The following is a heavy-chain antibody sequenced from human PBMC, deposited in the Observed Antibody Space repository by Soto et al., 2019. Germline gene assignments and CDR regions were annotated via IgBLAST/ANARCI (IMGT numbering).Heavy chain of an antibody. CDR2: IFYSGSTTY. V-gene: IGHV4-59*11. CDR3: ARVGSSGWSPDY. D-gene: IGHD6-19*01. J-gene: IGHJ4*02. CDR1: GGSISGHY. Sequence: SETLSLTCTVSGGSISGHYWIWIRQPPGEGMEWIGYIFYSGSTTYNNNPSLKSRVTISVDTSKNQFSLRLSSVTAADTAVYYCARVGSSGWSPDYWGQGSLVTVSS.